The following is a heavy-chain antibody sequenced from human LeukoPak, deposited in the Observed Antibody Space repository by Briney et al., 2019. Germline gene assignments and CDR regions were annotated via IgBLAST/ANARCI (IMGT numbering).Heavy chain of an antibody. J-gene: IGHJ3*02. D-gene: IGHD2-15*01. CDR2: ISYDGSNK. CDR3: ARARGSYAFDI. CDR1: GFTFSSYA. Sequence: GGSLRLSCAASGFTFSSYAMHWVRQAPGKGLEWVAVISYDGSNKYYADSVKGRFTISRDNSKNTLYLQMNSLRAEDTAVYYCARARGSYAFDIWGQGTMVTVSS. V-gene: IGHV3-30-3*01.